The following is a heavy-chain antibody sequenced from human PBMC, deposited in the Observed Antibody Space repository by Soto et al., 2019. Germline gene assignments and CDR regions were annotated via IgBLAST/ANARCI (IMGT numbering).Heavy chain of an antibody. CDR2: ISGSGGST. CDR3: AKVLGGSYYYYGMDV. Sequence: PGGSLRLSCAASGFTFSSYAMSWIRQAPGKGLEWVSAISGSGGSTYYADSVKGRFTISRDNSKNTLYLQMNSLRAEDTAVYYCAKVLGGSYYYYGMDVWGQGTTVTVSS. J-gene: IGHJ6*02. V-gene: IGHV3-23*01. D-gene: IGHD1-26*01. CDR1: GFTFSSYA.